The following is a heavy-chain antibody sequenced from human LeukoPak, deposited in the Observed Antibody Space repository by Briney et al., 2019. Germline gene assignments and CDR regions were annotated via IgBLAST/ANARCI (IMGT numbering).Heavy chain of an antibody. V-gene: IGHV4-34*01. J-gene: IGHJ6*02. CDR3: ARVGVLDYSLSLYYYGMDV. D-gene: IGHD1-26*01. CDR2: INHSGST. Sequence: SETLSLTCAVYGGSLSGYYWSWIRQPPGKGLEWIGEINHSGSTNYNPSLKSRVTISVDTSKNQFSLKLSSVTAADTAVYYCARVGVLDYSLSLYYYGMDVWGQGTTVTVSS. CDR1: GGSLSGYY.